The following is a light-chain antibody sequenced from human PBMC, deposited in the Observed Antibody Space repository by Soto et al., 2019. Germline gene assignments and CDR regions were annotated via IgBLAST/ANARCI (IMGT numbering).Light chain of an antibody. CDR1: QSISSW. J-gene: IGKJ1*01. V-gene: IGKV1-5*03. Sequence: DIQMTQSPSTLSASAGDRVTITCRASQSISSWLAWYQQKPGKAPKLLIYRASSLESGIPSRFSGSGSGTEFTLTISSLQPDDFAAYYCQQFNNYPRTFGQGTKVDI. CDR3: QQFNNYPRT. CDR2: RAS.